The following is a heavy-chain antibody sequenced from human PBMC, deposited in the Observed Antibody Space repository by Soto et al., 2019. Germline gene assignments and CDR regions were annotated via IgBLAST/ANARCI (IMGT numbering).Heavy chain of an antibody. D-gene: IGHD3-22*01. CDR1: GYTFTSYG. CDR3: ARVRFYYYGSSGPRALLDF. CDR2: ISAYNGNT. J-gene: IGHJ4*02. V-gene: IGHV1-18*01. Sequence: ASVKVSCKASGYTFTSYGICWVRQAPGQGLEWMGWISAYNGNTNYAQKLQGRVTMTTDTSMSTAYMELRSLRSDDTAVYYCARVRFYYYGSSGPRALLDFWGQGTLVTVSS.